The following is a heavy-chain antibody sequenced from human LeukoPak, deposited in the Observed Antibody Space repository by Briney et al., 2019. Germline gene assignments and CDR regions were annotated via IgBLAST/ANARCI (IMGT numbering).Heavy chain of an antibody. CDR2: INPNSGGT. Sequence: ASVKVSCKASGYTFSDYYIHWVRQAPGQGLEWMGWINPNSGGTNYAQKFQGRITMTRDTAISTAYMELNRLTSDDTAVYYCARDTGFPFFDFWGHGALVTVSS. CDR1: GYTFSDYY. J-gene: IGHJ4*01. CDR3: ARDTGFPFFDF. V-gene: IGHV1-2*02.